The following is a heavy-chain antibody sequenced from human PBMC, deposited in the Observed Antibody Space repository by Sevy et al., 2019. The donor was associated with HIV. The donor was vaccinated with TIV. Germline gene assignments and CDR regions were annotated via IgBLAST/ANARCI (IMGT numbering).Heavy chain of an antibody. D-gene: IGHD1-26*01. Sequence: GVSLRLSCAASGFIFNSYVMSWVRQAPGKGLEWVSGISASGGSTFYADPVKDRFTISRDNFKNALYLEMNSLRVEDTAVYYCAGAGMGAKGFDYWGQGTLVTVSS. J-gene: IGHJ4*02. CDR3: AGAGMGAKGFDY. V-gene: IGHV3-23*01. CDR1: GFIFNSYV. CDR2: ISASGGST.